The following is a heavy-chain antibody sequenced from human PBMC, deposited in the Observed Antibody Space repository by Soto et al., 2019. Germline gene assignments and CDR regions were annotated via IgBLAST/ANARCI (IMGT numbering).Heavy chain of an antibody. V-gene: IGHV4-34*01. CDR2: INHSGST. D-gene: IGHD2-15*01. Sequence: QVQLQQWGAGLLKPSETLSLTCAVYGGSFSGYYWSWIRQPPGKGLEWIGEINHSGSTNYNPSLKSRVTISVDTSKNQFSLKLSSVTAADTAVYYCAREASVVVAATAAFDIWGQGTMVTVSS. CDR3: AREASVVVAATAAFDI. J-gene: IGHJ3*02. CDR1: GGSFSGYY.